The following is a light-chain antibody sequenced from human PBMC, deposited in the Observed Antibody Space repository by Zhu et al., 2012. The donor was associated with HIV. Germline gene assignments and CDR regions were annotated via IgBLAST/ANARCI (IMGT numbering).Light chain of an antibody. Sequence: EIVLTQFPGTLSLSPGERATLSCRASQSVSSSYLAWYQQKPGQAPRLLIYGASSRATGIPDRFSGSGSGTDFTLTIRRLEPEDFAIYYCQQYGSSYTFGQGTKLEIK. V-gene: IGKV3-20*01. CDR3: QQYGSSYT. CDR1: QSVSSSY. J-gene: IGKJ2*01. CDR2: GAS.